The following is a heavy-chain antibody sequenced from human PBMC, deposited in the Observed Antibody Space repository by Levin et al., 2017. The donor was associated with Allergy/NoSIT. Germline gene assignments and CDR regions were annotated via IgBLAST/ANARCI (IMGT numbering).Heavy chain of an antibody. CDR3: VRAQTGYVSPFDF. V-gene: IGHV4-31*03. Sequence: SETLSLTCSVSGGSTRLGGYYWGWIRQHPVKGLEWLGYIYYSGESFYNPSVESRLVISHDTSENQFSLKLTSLTAADTAVYYCVRAQTGYVSPFDFWGPGTLVTVSS. CDR2: IYYSGES. CDR1: GGSTRLGGYY. J-gene: IGHJ4*02. D-gene: IGHD3-9*01.